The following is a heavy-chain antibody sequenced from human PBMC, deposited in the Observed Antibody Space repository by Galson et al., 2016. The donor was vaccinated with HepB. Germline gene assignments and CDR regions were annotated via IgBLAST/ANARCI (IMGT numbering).Heavy chain of an antibody. D-gene: IGHD3-10*01. CDR2: TFYRSTWEN. J-gene: IGHJ6*02. CDR3: ARAVMLGRGMDV. CDR1: GDSVYNNGAA. V-gene: IGHV6-1*01. Sequence: AISGDSVYNNGAAWVWIRQSPPRGLEWLGRTFYRSTWENHYAGSVKNRITISPDTSRNQFSLHLNSVTPEDTAVYYCARAVMLGRGMDVWGQGTTVTVSS.